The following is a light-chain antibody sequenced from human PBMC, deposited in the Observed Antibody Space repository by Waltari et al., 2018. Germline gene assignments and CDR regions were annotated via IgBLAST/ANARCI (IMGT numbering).Light chain of an antibody. CDR3: CSYAGADTSVI. CDR1: SSDVGGYDF. J-gene: IGLJ2*01. V-gene: IGLV2-11*01. Sequence: QSALTQPRSVSGSPGQSVTISCTGTSSDVGGYDFVSWYQQYPGKAPKLIIYDVNKRPPGVPVRFSGSKSGNPASLTISGLLNEDEADYYCCSYAGADTSVIFGGGTTLTVL. CDR2: DVN.